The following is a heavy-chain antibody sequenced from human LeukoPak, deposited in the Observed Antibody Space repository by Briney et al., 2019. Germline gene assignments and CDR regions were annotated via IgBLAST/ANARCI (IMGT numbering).Heavy chain of an antibody. V-gene: IGHV1-69*06. D-gene: IGHD3-22*01. Sequence: ASVKVSCKASGGTFSSYAISWVRQAPGQGLEWMGGIIPIFGTANYAQKFQGRVTITADKSTSTAYMELSSLRSEDTAVYYCARVQHYYDSSGDAFDIWGQGTMVTVSS. CDR2: IIPIFGTA. CDR1: GGTFSSYA. J-gene: IGHJ3*02. CDR3: ARVQHYYDSSGDAFDI.